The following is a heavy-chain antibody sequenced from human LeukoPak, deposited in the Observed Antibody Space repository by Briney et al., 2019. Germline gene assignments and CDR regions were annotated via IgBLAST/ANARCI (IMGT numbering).Heavy chain of an antibody. D-gene: IGHD3-10*01. CDR3: ASPRWPYGSGSSWYFDL. CDR1: GFTFSSYA. V-gene: IGHV3-30-3*01. CDR2: ISYDGSNK. Sequence: GGSLRLSCAASGFTFSSYAMHWVRQAPGKGLEWVAVISYDGSNKYYADSVKGRFTISRDNSKNTLYLQMNSLRAEDTAVYYCASPRWPYGSGSSWYFDLWGRGTLVTVSS. J-gene: IGHJ2*01.